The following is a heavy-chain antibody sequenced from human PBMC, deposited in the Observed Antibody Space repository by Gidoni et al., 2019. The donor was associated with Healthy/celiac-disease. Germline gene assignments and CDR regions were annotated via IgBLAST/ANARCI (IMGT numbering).Heavy chain of an antibody. Sequence: QVQLVESGGGVVQPGRSLRLSCAASGFTFSSYGMHWVRQAPGKGLEWVAVISYDGSNKYYADSVKGRFTISRDNSKNTLYLQMNSLRAEDTAVYYCAKDLTYSSSSGYYYYGMDVWGQGTTVTVSS. V-gene: IGHV3-30*18. D-gene: IGHD6-6*01. CDR3: AKDLTYSSSSGYYYYGMDV. CDR1: GFTFSSYG. J-gene: IGHJ6*02. CDR2: ISYDGSNK.